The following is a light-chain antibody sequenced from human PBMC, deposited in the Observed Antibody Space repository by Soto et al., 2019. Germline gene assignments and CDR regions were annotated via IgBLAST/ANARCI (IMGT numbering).Light chain of an antibody. V-gene: IGLV4-69*01. J-gene: IGLJ2*01. Sequence: QPVLTQSPSASASLGASVKLTCTLSSGHNNYAIAWHQQQPEKGPRFLMKLNSDGSHNKGDGIPDRFSGSSSGAERYLTISSLQSEDEADYYCQTWGTGIQVFGGGTQLIVL. CDR2: LNSDGSH. CDR3: QTWGTGIQV. CDR1: SGHNNYA.